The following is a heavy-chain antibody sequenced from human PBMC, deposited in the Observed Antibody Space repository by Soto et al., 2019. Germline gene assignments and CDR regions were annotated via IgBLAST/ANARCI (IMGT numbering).Heavy chain of an antibody. CDR2: VFYTGFT. Sequence: ETLYLTCAVSGASISGSYYYWAWLLQSPGKGPEWIGSVFYTGFTSYNPSLESRVSVSVDTSKSQFSLKLSAVTAADTAVYYCATSQKGYNWNYFDHWGQGALVTVSS. J-gene: IGHJ4*02. V-gene: IGHV4-39*01. CDR3: ATSQKGYNWNYFDH. CDR1: GASISGSYYY. D-gene: IGHD1-20*01.